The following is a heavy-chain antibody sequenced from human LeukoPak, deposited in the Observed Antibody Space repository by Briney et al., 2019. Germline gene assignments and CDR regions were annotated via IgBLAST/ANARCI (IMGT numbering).Heavy chain of an antibody. CDR3: AKALWGIAAAGDFDY. CDR1: GFTFSSYA. V-gene: IGHV3-23*01. CDR2: ISGSGGST. Sequence: PGGSLRLSCAVSGFTFSSYAMSWVRQAPGKRLEWVSAISGSGGSTYYADSVKGRFTISRDNSKNTLYLQMNSLRAEDTAVYYCAKALWGIAAAGDFDYWGQGTLVTVSS. D-gene: IGHD6-13*01. J-gene: IGHJ4*02.